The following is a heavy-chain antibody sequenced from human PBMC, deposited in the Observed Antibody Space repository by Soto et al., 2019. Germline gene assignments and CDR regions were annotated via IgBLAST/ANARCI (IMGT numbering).Heavy chain of an antibody. Sequence: QVQLVEYGGGVVQPGRSLIVSCAASGHTFSSYGMHWVRQAPGKGLEWVAAISYDGRNKNYADSVEGRFTISRDNSKNTLYLQMNSLRAEDTAVYYCAKDTYYHDSSGYYTFDYWGQGTLVTVSS. CDR3: AKDTYYHDSSGYYTFDY. J-gene: IGHJ4*02. V-gene: IGHV3-30*18. D-gene: IGHD3-22*01. CDR2: ISYDGRNK. CDR1: GHTFSSYG.